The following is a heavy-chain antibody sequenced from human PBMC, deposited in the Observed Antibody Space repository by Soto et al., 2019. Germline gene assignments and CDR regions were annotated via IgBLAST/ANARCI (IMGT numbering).Heavy chain of an antibody. CDR3: ARLGHIVVVPAAIRADYGMDV. CDR1: GYTFTGYY. Sequence: ASVKVSCKASGYTFTGYYMHWVRQAPGQGLEWMGWINPNSGGTNYAQKFQGWVTMTRDTSISTAYMELSRLRSDDTAVYYCARLGHIVVVPAAIRADYGMDVWGQGTTVTLSS. D-gene: IGHD2-2*01. J-gene: IGHJ6*02. V-gene: IGHV1-2*04. CDR2: INPNSGGT.